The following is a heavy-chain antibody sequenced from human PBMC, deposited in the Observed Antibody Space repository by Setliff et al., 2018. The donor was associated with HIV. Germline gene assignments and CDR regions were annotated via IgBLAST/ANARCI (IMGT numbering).Heavy chain of an antibody. D-gene: IGHD2-15*01. Sequence: NPSETLSLTCTVSTGSISRYFYYWAWIRQPPGKGLEWVGSFYSGGGTSYNPSLNSRVTISVDTSKNQFSLKLRSGTAADTSMYYCARQRADCSGGSCYGYWGQGTQVTAPQ. J-gene: IGHJ4*01. CDR1: TGSISRYFYY. CDR3: ARQRADCSGGSCYGY. V-gene: IGHV4-39*01. CDR2: FYSGGGT.